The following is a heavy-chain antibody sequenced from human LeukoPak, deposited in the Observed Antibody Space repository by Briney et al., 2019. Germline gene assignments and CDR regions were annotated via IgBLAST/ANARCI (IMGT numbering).Heavy chain of an antibody. J-gene: IGHJ4*02. D-gene: IGHD4-17*01. CDR3: ANRRSYGDYDY. V-gene: IGHV2-5*02. CDR2: IFWDDDD. CDR1: GFSFSTSEVA. Sequence: SGPTLVKPTQTLTLTCTFSGFSFSTSEVAVGWIRQPPGKALEWLALIFWDDDDRYSPSLKNRLTITKDTSKNQVVLTMTSMDPLDTATYYCANRRSYGDYDYWGQGTLVTVSS.